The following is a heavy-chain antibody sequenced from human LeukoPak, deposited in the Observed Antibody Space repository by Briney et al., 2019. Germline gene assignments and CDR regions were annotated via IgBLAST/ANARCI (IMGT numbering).Heavy chain of an antibody. CDR1: GYTLTELS. Sequence: ASVKVSCKVSGYTLTELSMHWVRQAPGKGLEWMGGFDPEDGETIYAQKFQGRVTMTEDTSTDTAYMELSSLRSEDTAVYYCATVGFDCSGGSCYKRPNYYYYGMDVWGQGTTVTVSS. D-gene: IGHD2-15*01. CDR2: FDPEDGET. CDR3: ATVGFDCSGGSCYKRPNYYYYGMDV. V-gene: IGHV1-24*01. J-gene: IGHJ6*02.